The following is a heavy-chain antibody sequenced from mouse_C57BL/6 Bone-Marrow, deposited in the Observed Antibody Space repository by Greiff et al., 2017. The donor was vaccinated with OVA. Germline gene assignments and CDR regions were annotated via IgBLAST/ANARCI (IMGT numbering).Heavy chain of an antibody. D-gene: IGHD2-4*01. CDR3: ARSRLRRYFDV. Sequence: VQLQQSGPELVKPGASVTISCKASGYAFSSSWMNWVKQRPGKGLEWIGRIYSGDGDTNYNGKFKGKATLTADKSSRTAYMQLSSLTSADSAVYFCARSRLRRYFDVWGTGTTVTVSA. J-gene: IGHJ1*03. CDR1: GYAFSSSW. CDR2: IYSGDGDT. V-gene: IGHV1-82*01.